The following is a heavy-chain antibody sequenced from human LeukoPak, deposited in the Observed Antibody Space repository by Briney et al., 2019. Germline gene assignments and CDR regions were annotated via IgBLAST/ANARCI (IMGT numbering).Heavy chain of an antibody. CDR3: ARQSDYDFWSGYYTLYYYYGMDV. CDR1: GFTFSRYG. V-gene: IGHV3-33*01. CDR2: IWYDGSNK. D-gene: IGHD3-3*01. J-gene: IGHJ6*02. Sequence: PGGSLRLSCAASGFTFSRYGMHWVRQAPGKGLEWVAVIWYDGSNKYYADSVKGRFTISRDNSKNTLYLQMNSLRAEDTAVYYCARQSDYDFWSGYYTLYYYYGMDVWGQGTTVTVSS.